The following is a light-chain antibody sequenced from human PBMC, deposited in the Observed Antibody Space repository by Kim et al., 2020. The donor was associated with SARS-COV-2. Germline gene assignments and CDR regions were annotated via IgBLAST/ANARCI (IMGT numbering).Light chain of an antibody. V-gene: IGLV2-14*01. CDR2: DVS. CDR1: SSDVGGYNY. Sequence: QSALTQPASASGSPGQSITISCTGTSSDVGGYNYVSWYQQHPGKAPKLMIYDVSKRPSGVSNRFSGSKSGNTASLTISGLQAEDEADYYCSSYTSSSTPWVFGGGTQLTVL. CDR3: SSYTSSSTPWV. J-gene: IGLJ3*02.